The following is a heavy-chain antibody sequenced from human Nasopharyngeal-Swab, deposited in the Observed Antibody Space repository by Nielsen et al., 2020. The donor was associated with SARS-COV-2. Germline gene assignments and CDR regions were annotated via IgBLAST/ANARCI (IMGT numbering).Heavy chain of an antibody. Sequence: GESLKISCTASGFSFASYAMTWFLQAPGKGLEWISVISGNGYDLIKYADSVKGRFTISRDNSKNTLYLQMDSLRAEDTAVYYCAKDEGQMYLYDINGPLDQWGQGTLVTVSS. J-gene: IGHJ4*02. D-gene: IGHD3-22*01. V-gene: IGHV3-23*01. CDR3: AKDEGQMYLYDINGPLDQ. CDR1: GFSFASYA. CDR2: ISGNGYDLI.